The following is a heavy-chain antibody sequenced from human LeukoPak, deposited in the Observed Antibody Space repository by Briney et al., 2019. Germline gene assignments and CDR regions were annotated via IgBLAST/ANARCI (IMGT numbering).Heavy chain of an antibody. CDR1: GFTVSSNY. CDR2: IYSGGST. V-gene: IGHV3-66*01. D-gene: IGHD4-17*01. Sequence: GGSLRLSCAASGFTVSSNYMGWVRQAPGKGLEWVSVIYSGGSTYYADSVKGRFTISRDNSKNTLYLQMNSLRAEDTAVYYCARYGDYDYYMDVWGKETTVTISS. CDR3: ARYGDYDYYMDV. J-gene: IGHJ6*03.